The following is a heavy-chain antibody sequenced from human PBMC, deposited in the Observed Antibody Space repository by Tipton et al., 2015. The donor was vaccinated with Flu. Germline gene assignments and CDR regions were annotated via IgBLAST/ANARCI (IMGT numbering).Heavy chain of an antibody. CDR1: GFTFSDHY. D-gene: IGHD1-26*01. CDR2: SRNKANSYTT. J-gene: IGHJ4*02. CDR3: ARSGTDSGNYYAGDY. Sequence: QLVQSGGGVVQPGRSLRPSCAASGFTFSDHYMDWVRQTPGKGLEWVGRSRNKANSYTTEYAASVKGRFTISRDDSKNSLYLQMNSLKTEDTAVYYCARSGTDSGNYYAGDYWGQGTLVTVSS. V-gene: IGHV3-72*01.